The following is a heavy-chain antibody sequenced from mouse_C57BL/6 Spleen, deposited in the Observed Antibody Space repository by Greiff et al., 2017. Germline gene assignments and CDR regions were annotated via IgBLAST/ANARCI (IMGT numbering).Heavy chain of an antibody. Sequence: QVQLQQSGPELVKPGASVKISCKASGYAFSSSWMNWVKQRPGKGLEWIGRIYPGDGDTNYNGKFKGKTTLTADKSSSTAYMQLSSLTSEDAAVXFCARPSIVAMDYWGQGTSVTVSS. CDR1: GYAFSSSW. V-gene: IGHV1-82*01. CDR3: ARPSIVAMDY. CDR2: IYPGDGDT. D-gene: IGHD2-12*01. J-gene: IGHJ4*01.